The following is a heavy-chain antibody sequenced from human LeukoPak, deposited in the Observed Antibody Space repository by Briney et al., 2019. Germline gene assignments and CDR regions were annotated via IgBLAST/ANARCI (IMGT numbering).Heavy chain of an antibody. CDR3: ARHTTFDP. D-gene: IGHD1-14*01. Sequence: GGSLRLSCAGSGFTFSDYWMSWVRQAPGKGLEWVANINLDGNEKHYVDSVKGRFTISRDNAKNSLFLHMNSLRAEDTAIYYCARHTTFDPWGQGALVTVSS. CDR1: GFTFSDYW. V-gene: IGHV3-7*01. CDR2: INLDGNEK. J-gene: IGHJ5*02.